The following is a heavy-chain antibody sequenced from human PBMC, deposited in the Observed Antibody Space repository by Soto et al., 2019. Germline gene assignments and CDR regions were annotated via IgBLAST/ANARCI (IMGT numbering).Heavy chain of an antibody. Sequence: PSETLSLTCTASGGSISSYYWSWIRQPPGKGLEWIGYIYYSGSTNYNPSLKSRVTISVDTSKNQFSLKLSSVTDADTAVYYCAREVEVSGAFDIWGQGIMVTVSS. CDR3: AREVEVSGAFDI. CDR2: IYYSGST. J-gene: IGHJ3*02. V-gene: IGHV4-59*01. D-gene: IGHD1-1*01. CDR1: GGSISSYY.